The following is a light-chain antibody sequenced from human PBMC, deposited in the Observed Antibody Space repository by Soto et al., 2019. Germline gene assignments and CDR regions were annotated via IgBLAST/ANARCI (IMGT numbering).Light chain of an antibody. CDR2: GAF. Sequence: EIVMTQSPATLSVSPGERATLSCRASQSVRSKLAWYQQKPGQAPRLLIYGAFTRATGIPTRFSGTGSGTEFTLTISSLQSEDFALYYCQQYNDWPLTFGQGTKVDIK. CDR3: QQYNDWPLT. CDR1: QSVRSK. J-gene: IGKJ1*01. V-gene: IGKV3-15*01.